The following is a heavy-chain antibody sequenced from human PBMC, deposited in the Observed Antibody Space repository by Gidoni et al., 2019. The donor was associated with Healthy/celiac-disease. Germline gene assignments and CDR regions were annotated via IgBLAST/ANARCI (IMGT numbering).Heavy chain of an antibody. J-gene: IGHJ4*02. CDR3: ARQLGYSYMGAARDY. Sequence: EVQLVQSGAAVKKPGESLKISCKGSGYSFTSYWIGWVRQMPGKGLEWMGIIYPGDSDTRYSPSFQGQVTISADKSISTAYLQWSSLKAADTAMYYCARQLGYSYMGAARDYWGQGTLVTVSS. V-gene: IGHV5-51*01. CDR1: GYSFTSYW. D-gene: IGHD5-18*01. CDR2: IYPGDSDT.